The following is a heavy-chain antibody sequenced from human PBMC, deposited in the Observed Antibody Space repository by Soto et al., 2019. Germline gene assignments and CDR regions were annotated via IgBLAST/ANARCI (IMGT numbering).Heavy chain of an antibody. J-gene: IGHJ4*02. CDR3: ARHDYSNYPFDY. CDR2: LYYSGNT. CDR1: GGSISGYY. V-gene: IGHV4-59*08. D-gene: IGHD4-4*01. Sequence: SETLSLTCTVSGGSISGYYWGWIRQPPGKGLEWIGYLYYSGNTNYNPSLKSRVTIAVDTSKNQCSLKLSSVTAADTAVYYCARHDYSNYPFDYWGQGTLVTVSS.